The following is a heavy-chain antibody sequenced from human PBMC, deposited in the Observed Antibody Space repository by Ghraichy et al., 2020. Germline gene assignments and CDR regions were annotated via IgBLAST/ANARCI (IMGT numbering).Heavy chain of an antibody. J-gene: IGHJ3*02. CDR1: GGSSKSSYY. V-gene: IGHV4-39*01. D-gene: IGHD1-26*01. CDR3: ARQIPTYTGTYRAAVDI. CDR2: MYYSGST. Sequence: SETLSLTCTVSGGSSKSSYYWGWIRQPPGKGLEWIGSMYYSGSTYYSPSLKSRATISVDTSKNQFFLNLISVTAADTAVYYFARQIPTYTGTYRAAVDIWGQGTMITVSS.